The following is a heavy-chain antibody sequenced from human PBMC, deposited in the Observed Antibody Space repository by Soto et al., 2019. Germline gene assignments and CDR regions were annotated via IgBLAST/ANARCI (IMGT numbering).Heavy chain of an antibody. Sequence: VSGGSISSGDYYWSWIRQPPGKGLEWIGYIYYSGSTYYNPSLKSRVTISVDTSKNQFSLKLSSVTAADTAVYYCARGRALDYYSSAGMTVSDPGT. J-gene: IGHJ6*02. D-gene: IGHD1-26*01. CDR2: IYYSGST. CDR3: ARGRALDYYSSAGMTV. CDR1: GGSISSGDYY. V-gene: IGHV4-30-4*01.